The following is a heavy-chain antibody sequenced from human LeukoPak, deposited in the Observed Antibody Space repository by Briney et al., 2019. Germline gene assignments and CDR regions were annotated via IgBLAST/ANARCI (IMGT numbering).Heavy chain of an antibody. CDR2: IYYRGST. Sequence: KPXETLSLTCTVSGASISSYYWSWIRQPXGKGLEWIGYIYYRGSTKYNPSLKSRVTISVDTSKNQFSLNLSSVTAADTAVYYCARLFYYDSSGYPDYWGQGTLVTVSS. J-gene: IGHJ4*02. CDR1: GASISSYY. D-gene: IGHD3-22*01. V-gene: IGHV4-59*08. CDR3: ARLFYYDSSGYPDY.